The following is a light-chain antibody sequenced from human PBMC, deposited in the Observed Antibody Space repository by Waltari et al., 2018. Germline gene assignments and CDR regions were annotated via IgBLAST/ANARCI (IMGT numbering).Light chain of an antibody. V-gene: IGKV1-39*01. CDR2: AAS. Sequence: DIQMTQSPSSLSASVGDRVTITCRASQSISSYLNWYQQKPGKAPKLLIYAASSLQSGVPSRFSVSGSGTDFTLTISSLQPEDFATYYCQQSYSTPFTFGPGTKVDIK. CDR3: QQSYSTPFT. CDR1: QSISSY. J-gene: IGKJ3*01.